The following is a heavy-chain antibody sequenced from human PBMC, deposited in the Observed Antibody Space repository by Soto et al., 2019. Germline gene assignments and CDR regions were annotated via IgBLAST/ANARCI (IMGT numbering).Heavy chain of an antibody. CDR2: LNPRTGDT. D-gene: IGHD2-15*01. V-gene: IGHV1-2*02. Sequence: QVPLVQSGAEVKKPGASVKVSCEASGYSFTVFDIHWVRQAPGQGFDWMGWLNPRTGDTAFAPTFQGRLTMTRDTSISTAYMELSSLTSDDTAVYFCGRQPGGVATPGDDYWGQGTLVTVSS. CDR3: GRQPGGVATPGDDY. J-gene: IGHJ4*02. CDR1: GYSFTVFD.